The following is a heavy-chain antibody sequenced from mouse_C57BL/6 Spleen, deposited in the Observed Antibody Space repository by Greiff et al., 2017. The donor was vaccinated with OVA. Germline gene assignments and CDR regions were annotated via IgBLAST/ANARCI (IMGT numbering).Heavy chain of an antibody. Sequence: EVQLQQSGPELVKPGASVQIPCKASGYTFTDYNMDWVKQSHGKSLEWIGDINPNNGGTIYNQKFKGKATLTVDKSSSTAYMELRSLTSEDTAVYYCARSLYYYGSSPYAMDYWGQGTSVTVSS. D-gene: IGHD1-1*01. V-gene: IGHV1-18*01. CDR3: ARSLYYYGSSPYAMDY. J-gene: IGHJ4*01. CDR2: INPNNGGT. CDR1: GYTFTDYN.